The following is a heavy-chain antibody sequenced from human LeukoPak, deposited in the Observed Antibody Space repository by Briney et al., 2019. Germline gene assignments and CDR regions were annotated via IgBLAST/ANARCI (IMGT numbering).Heavy chain of an antibody. CDR2: ISSSGSTI. D-gene: IGHD3-9*01. J-gene: IGHJ3*02. Sequence: GGSLRLSCAASGFTFSDYYMSWIRQAPGKGLEWVSYISSSGSTIYYADSVKGRFTISRDNAMNSLYLQMNSLRAEDTAVYYCARDLFSETGDGFDMWGQGTMVTVSS. CDR1: GFTFSDYY. V-gene: IGHV3-11*04. CDR3: ARDLFSETGDGFDM.